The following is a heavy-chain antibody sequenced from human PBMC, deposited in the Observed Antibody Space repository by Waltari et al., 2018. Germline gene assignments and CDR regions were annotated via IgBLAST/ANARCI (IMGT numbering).Heavy chain of an antibody. Sequence: QVQLQESGPGLVKPSQTLSLPCTVSARSTSPRGYYRSWSRHHPVKGLELIGDIYYSGSNYYNPSLKSRVTISVDTSKNQFSLKLSSVTAADTAVYYCARDDYGDYSAAFDIWGQGTMVTVSS. J-gene: IGHJ3*02. CDR3: ARDDYGDYSAAFDI. D-gene: IGHD4-17*01. CDR2: IYYSGSN. CDR1: ARSTSPRGYY. V-gene: IGHV4-31*03.